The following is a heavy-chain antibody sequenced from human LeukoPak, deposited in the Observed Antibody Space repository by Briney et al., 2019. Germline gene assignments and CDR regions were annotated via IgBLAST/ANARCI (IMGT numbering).Heavy chain of an antibody. J-gene: IGHJ4*02. Sequence: GGSLRLSCAASGFTFSSYEMNWVRLAPGKGLEWVSHISSSGTKIYSADSVKGRFTISRDNAKNSLYLQMSSLRAEDTAVYYCARDKGDNSGWDYWGQGILVTVSS. V-gene: IGHV3-48*03. CDR3: ARDKGDNSGWDY. CDR2: ISSSGTKI. CDR1: GFTFSSYE. D-gene: IGHD6-19*01.